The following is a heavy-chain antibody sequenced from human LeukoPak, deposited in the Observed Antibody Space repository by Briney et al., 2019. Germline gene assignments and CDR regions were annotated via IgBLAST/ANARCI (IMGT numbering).Heavy chain of an antibody. Sequence: SETLSLTCTVSGGSISTYYWSWIRQPPGKGLEWIGSIYYSGSTNYNPSLNSRVTISVDTSKNQFSLRLSSVTAADTAVYYCARRSSGNWYFDLWGRGTLVTVSS. D-gene: IGHD1-14*01. V-gene: IGHV4-59*08. J-gene: IGHJ2*01. CDR3: ARRSSGNWYFDL. CDR1: GGSISTYY. CDR2: IYYSGST.